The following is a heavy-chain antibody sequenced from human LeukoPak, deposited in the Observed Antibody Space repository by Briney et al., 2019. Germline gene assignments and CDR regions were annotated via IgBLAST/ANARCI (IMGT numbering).Heavy chain of an antibody. CDR2: IHTSGST. V-gene: IGHV4-4*07. CDR1: GASISPYY. Sequence: SETLSLTCTVSGASISPYYWSWIRQPAGKGLEWVGHIHTSGSTNCNPSLKSRVTMSLDTSKNQLSLNLNSVTAADTAVYYCAKEGMIRGVIDYWGQGALVTVSS. CDR3: AKEGMIRGVIDY. J-gene: IGHJ4*02. D-gene: IGHD3-10*01.